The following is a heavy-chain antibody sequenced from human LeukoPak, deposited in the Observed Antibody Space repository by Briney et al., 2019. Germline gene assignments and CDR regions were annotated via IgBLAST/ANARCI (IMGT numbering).Heavy chain of an antibody. CDR1: GFTFSTYW. CDR2: IKEDGSEK. CDR3: ARDSSGYQ. J-gene: IGHJ4*02. D-gene: IGHD3-22*01. V-gene: IGHV3-7*01. Sequence: GGSLRLSCAASGFTFSTYWMSWVRQAPGKGLEWVTNIKEDGSEKYYGDSVKGRFTISRDNAKNSLYLEMNSLRVEDTAVYYCARDSSGYQWGQGTLVTVSS.